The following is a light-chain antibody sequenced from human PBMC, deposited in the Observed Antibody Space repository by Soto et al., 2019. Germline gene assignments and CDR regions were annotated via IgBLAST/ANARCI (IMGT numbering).Light chain of an antibody. J-gene: IGKJ1*01. CDR3: EIYNSYSEA. V-gene: IGKV1-5*03. CDR1: QTISSW. CDR2: KSS. Sequence: DIQMTQSPSTLSGSVGDRVTITCRASQTISSWLAWYQQKPVKAPKLLIYKSSTLKSGVPSRFSGSGSGTEFSVAKRSLQPDDLAAQYCEIYNSYSEALGQGTKVDIK.